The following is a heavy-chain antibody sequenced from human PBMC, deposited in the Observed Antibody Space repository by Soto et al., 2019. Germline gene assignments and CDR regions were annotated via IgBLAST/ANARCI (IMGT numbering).Heavy chain of an antibody. Sequence: QLQLQESGSGLVKPSQTLSLTCAVSGGSISSGGYSWSWIRQPPGKGLEWIGYIYHSGSTYYNPSLKSRVTISVDRSKNQFSLKLSSVTAADTAVYYCARDGKSTSCYYGMDVWGQGTTVTVSS. CDR3: ARDGKSTSCYYGMDV. J-gene: IGHJ6*02. V-gene: IGHV4-30-2*01. CDR1: GGSISSGGYS. CDR2: IYHSGST. D-gene: IGHD2-2*01.